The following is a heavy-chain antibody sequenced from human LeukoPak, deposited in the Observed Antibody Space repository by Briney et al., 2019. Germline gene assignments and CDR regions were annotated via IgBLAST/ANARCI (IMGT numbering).Heavy chain of an antibody. CDR1: GFAFGDFT. J-gene: IGHJ4*02. CDR2: IRSKAYGGTT. V-gene: IGHV3-49*04. Sequence: GGSLRLSCTASGFAFGDFTMSWARQAPGKGLEWVGFIRSKAYGGTTEYAASVKGRFSISRDDSKNIVYLQMNSLRTDDTAVYYCPVGGHFDYWGQGTLVTVSS. D-gene: IGHD1-26*01. CDR3: PVGGHFDY.